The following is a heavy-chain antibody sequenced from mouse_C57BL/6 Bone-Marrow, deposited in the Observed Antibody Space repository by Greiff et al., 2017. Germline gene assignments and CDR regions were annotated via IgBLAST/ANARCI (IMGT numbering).Heavy chain of an antibody. J-gene: IGHJ2*01. D-gene: IGHD1-1*01. CDR3: ARGTTVVATDY. CDR1: GYTFTSYW. CDR2: IYPGSGST. Sequence: VQLQQPGAELVKPGASVKMSCKASGYTFTSYWITWVKQRPSQGLEWIGDIYPGSGSTNDNEKFKSKATLTVDTASSTAYLQLSSLTSEDSAVYYCARGTTVVATDYWGQGTTLTVSS. V-gene: IGHV1-55*01.